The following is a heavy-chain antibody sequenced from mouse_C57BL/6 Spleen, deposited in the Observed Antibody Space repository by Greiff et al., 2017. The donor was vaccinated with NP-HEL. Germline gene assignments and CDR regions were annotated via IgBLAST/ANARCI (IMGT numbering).Heavy chain of an antibody. D-gene: IGHD2-4*01. V-gene: IGHV1-18*01. J-gene: IGHJ3*01. Sequence: EVQLQQSGPELVKPGASVKIPCKASGYTFTDYNMDWVKQSHGKSLEWIGDINPNNGGTIYNQKFKGKATLTVAKSSSTAYMELRSLTSEDTAVYYCVSDYDGPFAYWGHRTLVTVSA. CDR1: GYTFTDYN. CDR2: INPNNGGT. CDR3: VSDYDGPFAY.